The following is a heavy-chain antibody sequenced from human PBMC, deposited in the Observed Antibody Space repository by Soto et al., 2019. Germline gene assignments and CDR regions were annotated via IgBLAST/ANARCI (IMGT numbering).Heavy chain of an antibody. CDR3: ARICDYYDSSGYYWVFDY. J-gene: IGHJ4*02. Sequence: QVTLKESGPVLVKPTETLTLTCTVSGFSLSNARMGVSWIRQPPGKALEWLAHIFSNDEKSYSTSLKSRLTISKDTSKSQVVLTRTNMDPVDTATYYCARICDYYDSSGYYWVFDYWGQGTLVTVSS. CDR1: GFSLSNARMG. CDR2: IFSNDEK. V-gene: IGHV2-26*01. D-gene: IGHD3-22*01.